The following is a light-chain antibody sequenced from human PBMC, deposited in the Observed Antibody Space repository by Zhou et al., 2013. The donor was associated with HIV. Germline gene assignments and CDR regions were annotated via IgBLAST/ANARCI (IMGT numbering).Light chain of an antibody. CDR2: LGS. J-gene: IGKJ1*01. Sequence: DIALTQSPLSLPSSLDSRPPSPATLVRASCTNLDISIYIGINKTAGQSPRLLIYLGSNRASGVADRFSASASATNFTLKIHRVESEDVGIYYCMQGLQTPDWTFG. CDR3: MQGLQTPDWT. V-gene: IGKV2-28*01. CDR1: RASCTNLDIS.